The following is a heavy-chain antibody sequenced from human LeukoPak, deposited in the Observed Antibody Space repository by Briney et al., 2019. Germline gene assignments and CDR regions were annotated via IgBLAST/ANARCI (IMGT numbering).Heavy chain of an antibody. Sequence: GRSLRLSCAASGFTFSSYAMHWVRQAPGKGLEWVAVISYDGSNKYYADSVKGRFTISRDNSKNTLYLQMNSLRAEDTAVYYCARDKLPRGMDVWGQGTTVTVSS. CDR1: GFTFSSYA. CDR3: ARDKLPRGMDV. V-gene: IGHV3-30-3*01. CDR2: ISYDGSNK. J-gene: IGHJ6*02. D-gene: IGHD1-26*01.